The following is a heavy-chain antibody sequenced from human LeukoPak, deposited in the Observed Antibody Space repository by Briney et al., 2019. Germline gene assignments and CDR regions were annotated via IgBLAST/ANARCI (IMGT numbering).Heavy chain of an antibody. CDR3: AREGGHQLFYPSWTHTGHFDF. D-gene: IGHD2-8*02. V-gene: IGHV4-38-2*02. J-gene: IGHJ4*02. Sequence: SETLSLTCTVSTYSIASGYFWGWIRQSPGKGVEWIATVHHHDITHYNPSLERRVTISMDPSRNHFSLTLKSVTAADTAVYYCAREGGHQLFYPSWTHTGHFDFWGQGIVVTVSS. CDR2: VHHHDIT. CDR1: TYSIASGYF.